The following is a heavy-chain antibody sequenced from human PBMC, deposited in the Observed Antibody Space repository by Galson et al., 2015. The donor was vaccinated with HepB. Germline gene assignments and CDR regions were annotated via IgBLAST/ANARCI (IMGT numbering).Heavy chain of an antibody. Sequence: LRLSCVASGFTFSNYGMHWVRQAPGKGLEWVAVISYDGSNKYYADSVKGRFTISRDNSKNTLYLQMNSLRAEDTALYYCAKDPYLYSALAGTMAGFDYWGQGTLVTVSS. CDR3: AKDPYLYSALAGTMAGFDY. V-gene: IGHV3-30*18. D-gene: IGHD6-19*01. CDR2: ISYDGSNK. CDR1: GFTFSNYG. J-gene: IGHJ4*02.